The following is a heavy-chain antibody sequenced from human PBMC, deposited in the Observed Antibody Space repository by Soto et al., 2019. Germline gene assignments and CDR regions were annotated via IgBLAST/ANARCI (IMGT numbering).Heavy chain of an antibody. Sequence: ASVKVSCKASGGTFSTDGISWVRQAPGQGLEWMGGIISIFGTANYAHKFHDRVTITADESTSTAYMEMSSLRSEDTASYFCAKALSTRWELISYYGMDVCRQGTSVTVSS. D-gene: IGHD1-26*01. CDR2: IISIFGTA. V-gene: IGHV1-69*13. CDR3: AKALSTRWELISYYGMDV. CDR1: GGTFSTDG. J-gene: IGHJ6*02.